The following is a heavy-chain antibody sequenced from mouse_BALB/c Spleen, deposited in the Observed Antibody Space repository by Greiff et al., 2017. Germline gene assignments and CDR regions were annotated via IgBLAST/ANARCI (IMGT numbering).Heavy chain of an antibody. V-gene: IGHV7-3*02. D-gene: IGHD1-2*01. CDR2: IRNKANGYTT. J-gene: IGHJ2*01. CDR1: GFTFTDYY. CDR3: ARDLTTATFDY. Sequence: EVKVEESGGGLVQPGGSLRLSCATSGFTFTDYYMSWVRQPPGKALEWLGFIRNKANGYTTEYSASVKGRFTISRDNSQSILYLQMNTLRAEDSATYYCARDLTTATFDYWGQGTTLTVSS.